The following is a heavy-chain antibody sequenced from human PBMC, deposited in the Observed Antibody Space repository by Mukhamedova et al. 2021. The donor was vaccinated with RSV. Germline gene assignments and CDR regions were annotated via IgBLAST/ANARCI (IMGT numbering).Heavy chain of an antibody. CDR2: IDRSGRS. V-gene: IGHV4-4*07. Sequence: GKGLEWIGRIDRSGRSDYHPTLKSRVTMSVDTSKNQFSLKLSSVTTADTAVYYCARDKGFGGTTSLFEYWGQGSRVTVSS. J-gene: IGHJ4*02. D-gene: IGHD1-7*01. CDR3: ARDKGFGGTTSLFEY.